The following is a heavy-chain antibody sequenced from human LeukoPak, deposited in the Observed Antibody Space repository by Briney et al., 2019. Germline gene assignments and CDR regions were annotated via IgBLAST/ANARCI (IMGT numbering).Heavy chain of an antibody. V-gene: IGHV4-59*01. Sequence: EASETLSLTCTVSGGSISSDYWSWIRQPPGKGLEWIGYIYYSGSTNYNPSLKSRVTISVDTSKNQFSLKLSSVTAADTAVYYCARYGSLFDYWGQGTLVTVSS. D-gene: IGHD4-17*01. CDR1: GGSISSDY. CDR2: IYYSGST. CDR3: ARYGSLFDY. J-gene: IGHJ4*02.